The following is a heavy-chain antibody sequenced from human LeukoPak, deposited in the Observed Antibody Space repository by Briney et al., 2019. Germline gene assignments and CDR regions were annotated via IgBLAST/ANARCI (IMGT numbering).Heavy chain of an antibody. J-gene: IGHJ4*02. CDR2: VNPNSGGT. V-gene: IGHV1-2*02. Sequence: ASVKVSCKDSGYTFTGYYMQWVRQAPGQGLEWMGWVNPNSGGTNYAQKFQGRVTMTRDTSISTANMELSRLRSDDTAVYYCARSVELATITDYWGQGTLVTVSS. D-gene: IGHD5-24*01. CDR3: ARSVELATITDY. CDR1: GYTFTGYY.